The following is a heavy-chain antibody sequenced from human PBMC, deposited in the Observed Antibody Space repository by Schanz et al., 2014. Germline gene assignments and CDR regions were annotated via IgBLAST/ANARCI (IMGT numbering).Heavy chain of an antibody. CDR2: ISAYNGHT. CDR1: GYTFTSHG. Sequence: QVQLVQSGAEVKKPGASVKVSCKASGYTFTSHGISWMRQAPGQGREWMGWISAYNGHTTYSQKVRDRVIFTTDTSANTAYMELRSLRSDDTAHYYCVRVPSRDVSFDLWGRGTLVTDSS. D-gene: IGHD3-16*01. J-gene: IGHJ2*01. V-gene: IGHV1-18*01. CDR3: VRVPSRDVSFDL.